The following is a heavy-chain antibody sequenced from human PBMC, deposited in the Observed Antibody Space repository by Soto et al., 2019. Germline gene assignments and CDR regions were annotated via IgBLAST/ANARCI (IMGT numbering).Heavy chain of an antibody. D-gene: IGHD3-10*01. J-gene: IGHJ6*02. CDR3: ARDMVRGVIILGYYYSGMDV. V-gene: IGHV1-69*13. Sequence: SVKVSCKASGGTFSSYAISWVRQAPGQGLEWMGGIIPIFGTANYAQKFQGRVTVTADESTSTAYMELSSLRSEDTAVYYCARDMVRGVIILGYYYSGMDVWGQGTTVTVSS. CDR2: IIPIFGTA. CDR1: GGTFSSYA.